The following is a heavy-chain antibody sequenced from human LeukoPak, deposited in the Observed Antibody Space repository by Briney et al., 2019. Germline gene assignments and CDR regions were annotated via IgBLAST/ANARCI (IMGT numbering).Heavy chain of an antibody. CDR3: AKGLSLVAVAGRSGDY. CDR1: GFTFSSYA. Sequence: GGSLRLSCAASGFTFSSYAMSWARQAPGKGLEWVSAISGSGGSTYYADSVKGRFTISRDNSKNTLYLQMNSLRAEDTAVYYCAKGLSLVAVAGRSGDYWGQGTLVTVSS. D-gene: IGHD6-19*01. CDR2: ISGSGGST. V-gene: IGHV3-23*01. J-gene: IGHJ4*02.